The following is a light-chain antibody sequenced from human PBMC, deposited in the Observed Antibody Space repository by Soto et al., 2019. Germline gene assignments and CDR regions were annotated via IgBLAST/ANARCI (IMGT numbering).Light chain of an antibody. V-gene: IGKV3-20*01. J-gene: IGKJ3*01. CDR1: RSVSNR. CDR3: QQYGSSLFT. CDR2: GTP. Sequence: EILMTQSPATLSVSPGETVTFSCRASRSVSNRLAWYQQKPGQAPRVLIYGTPIRASGVPERFSGGGSGTDFTLTITRLEPDDFALYYCQQYGSSLFTFGPGTKVDFK.